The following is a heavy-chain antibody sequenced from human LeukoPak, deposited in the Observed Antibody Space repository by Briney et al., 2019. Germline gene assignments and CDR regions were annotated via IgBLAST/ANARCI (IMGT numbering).Heavy chain of an antibody. CDR1: GFTFDDYA. Sequence: GGSLRLSCAASGFTFDDYAMHWVRQAPGKGLEWVSGISWNSGSIGYADSVKGRFTISRDNAKNSLYLKMNSLRAEDTALYYCPKLPSPYNYDSSGYYPYWYFDLWGRGTLVTVSS. V-gene: IGHV3-9*01. CDR2: ISWNSGSI. D-gene: IGHD3-22*01. CDR3: PKLPSPYNYDSSGYYPYWYFDL. J-gene: IGHJ2*01.